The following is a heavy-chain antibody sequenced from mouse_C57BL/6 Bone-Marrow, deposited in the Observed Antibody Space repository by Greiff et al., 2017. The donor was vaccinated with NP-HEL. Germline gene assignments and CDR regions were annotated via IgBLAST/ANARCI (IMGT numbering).Heavy chain of an antibody. CDR2: IDPENGDT. CDR3: TTSDYSNYHWYFDV. V-gene: IGHV14-4*01. J-gene: IGHJ1*03. Sequence: VQLQQSGAELVRPGASVKLSCTASGFNIKDDYMHWVKQRPEQGLEWIGWIDPENGDTEYASKFQGKATITADTSSNTAYLQLSSLTSEDTAVYYCTTSDYSNYHWYFDVWGTGTTVTVSS. D-gene: IGHD2-5*01. CDR1: GFNIKDDY.